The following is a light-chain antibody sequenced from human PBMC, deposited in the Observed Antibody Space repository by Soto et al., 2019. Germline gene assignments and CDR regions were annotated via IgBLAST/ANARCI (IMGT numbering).Light chain of an antibody. V-gene: IGKV1-5*01. Sequence: DIQMTQSPSTLSAALGDRVSITCRASQRISSWLAWYQQKPGKAPKLLIYDASSLESGVPSRFSGSGSGTEFTLTISSLQTDDSATYYCQQYNAYSWTFGQGTKVDIK. CDR1: QRISSW. J-gene: IGKJ1*01. CDR2: DAS. CDR3: QQYNAYSWT.